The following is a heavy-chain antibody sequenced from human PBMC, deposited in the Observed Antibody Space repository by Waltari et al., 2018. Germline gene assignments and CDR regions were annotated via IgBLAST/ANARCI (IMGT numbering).Heavy chain of an antibody. V-gene: IGHV3-48*01. D-gene: IGHD2-21*01. CDR3: ARVRGGDSDGMDV. Sequence: EVQLVESGGGLVQPGGSLRLSCAASGFTFSSYSMNWVRQAPGKGRGWVSFISRRSRTNYLADFGKGRFTNSKDNAKNSLYLQMNSLRAEDTAVYYCARVRGGDSDGMDVWGQGTMVTVSS. J-gene: IGHJ6*02. CDR2: ISRRSRTN. CDR1: GFTFSSYS.